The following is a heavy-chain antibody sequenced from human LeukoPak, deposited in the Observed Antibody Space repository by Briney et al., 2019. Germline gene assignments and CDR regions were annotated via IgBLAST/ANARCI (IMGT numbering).Heavy chain of an antibody. CDR1: GFTFSSYW. Sequence: GGSLRLSCAASGFTFSSYWMHWVRQAPGKGLVWVSRINTDGSSTNYADSVKGRFTISRDNAKNTLYLQMNSLTAEDTAVYNCARDPLNSSGWYKEFDYWGQGTLVAVSS. D-gene: IGHD6-19*01. J-gene: IGHJ4*02. CDR2: INTDGSST. V-gene: IGHV3-74*01. CDR3: ARDPLNSSGWYKEFDY.